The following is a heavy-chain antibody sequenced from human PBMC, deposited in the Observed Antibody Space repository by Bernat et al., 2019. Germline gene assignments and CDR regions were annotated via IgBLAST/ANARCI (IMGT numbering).Heavy chain of an antibody. D-gene: IGHD3-22*01. CDR3: AKFRYDSSGYYPYEGSDY. Sequence: EVQLLESGGGLVQPGGSLRLSCAASGFTFSSYAMSWVRQAPGKGLEWVSAISGSGGSTYYADSVKGRFTISRDNSKNTLYLQMNSLRAEDTAVYYCAKFRYDSSGYYPYEGSDYWGQGTLVTVSS. CDR1: GFTFSSYA. CDR2: ISGSGGST. V-gene: IGHV3-23*01. J-gene: IGHJ4*02.